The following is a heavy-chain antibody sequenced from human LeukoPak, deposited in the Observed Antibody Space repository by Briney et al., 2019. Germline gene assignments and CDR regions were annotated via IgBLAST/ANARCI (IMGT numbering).Heavy chain of an antibody. CDR3: ARAYSGSYSYFDH. V-gene: IGHV4-59*01. CDR2: IYYSGST. D-gene: IGHD1-26*01. Sequence: SETLSLTCTVAGGSMSSYYWTWVRQPPGKGLEWIGDIYYSGSTNYNPSLKSRVTISVDTSKNQFFLILSSVTAAYTAVYYCARAYSGSYSYFDHWGHGTLVTVSS. CDR1: GGSMSSYY. J-gene: IGHJ4*01.